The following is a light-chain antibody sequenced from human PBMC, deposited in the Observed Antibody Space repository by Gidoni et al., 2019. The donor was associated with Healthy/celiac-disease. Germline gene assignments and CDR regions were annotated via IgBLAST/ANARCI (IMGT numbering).Light chain of an antibody. Sequence: IHMTQTPSYLYASVGDRVTITCRESQSIRNDLGWYQQKPGKAPKLLIYAASSLQSGVPSRFSGSGSVTDFTLTISSLQPEDFATYYCLQDYNYPWTFGQGTKVEIK. CDR3: LQDYNYPWT. J-gene: IGKJ1*01. CDR2: AAS. V-gene: IGKV1-6*01. CDR1: QSIRND.